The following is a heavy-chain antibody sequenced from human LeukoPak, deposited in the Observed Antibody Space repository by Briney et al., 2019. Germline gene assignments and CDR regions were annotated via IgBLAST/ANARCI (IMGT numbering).Heavy chain of an antibody. Sequence: GGSLRLSCAASGFTFSRYWMTWVRQAPGKGLEWVANIKEDGSENSYVESVKGRFTISRDNAKNSLYLQLNSLRAENTAVYFCARQRYSDYWGQGTLVTVSS. CDR2: IKEDGSEN. J-gene: IGHJ4*02. CDR3: ARQRYSDY. D-gene: IGHD1-1*01. CDR1: GFTFSRYW. V-gene: IGHV3-7*01.